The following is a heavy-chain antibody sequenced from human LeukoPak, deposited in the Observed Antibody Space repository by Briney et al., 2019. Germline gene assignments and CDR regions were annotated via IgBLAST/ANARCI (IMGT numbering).Heavy chain of an antibody. CDR1: GFTFSSYA. V-gene: IGHV3-30*04. CDR2: ISYDGSNK. D-gene: IGHD6-19*01. CDR3: ARDSPPDLFTRIAVAGTGLVDY. J-gene: IGHJ4*02. Sequence: GGSLRPSCAASGFTFSSYAMHWVRQAPGKGLEWVAVISYDGSNKYYADSVKGRFTISRDNSKNTLYLQMNSLRAEDTAVYYCARDSPPDLFTRIAVAGTGLVDYWGQGTLVTVSS.